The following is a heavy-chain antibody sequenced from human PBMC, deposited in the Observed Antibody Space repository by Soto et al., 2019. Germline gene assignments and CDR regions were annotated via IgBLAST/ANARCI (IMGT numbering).Heavy chain of an antibody. CDR2: IVSADNT. Sequence: PGGSLRLSCAAPDFTARSIDLTWVRQAPGKGVGCISIIVSADNTHSADSVKGQFTISRDNSENSVFLQMSCLRAEDTAVYYCPITGAGYFIVWGQGTSVTSSS. D-gene: IGHD3-16*02. CDR1: DFTARSID. J-gene: IGHJ4*02. CDR3: PITGAGYFIV. V-gene: IGHV3-53*01.